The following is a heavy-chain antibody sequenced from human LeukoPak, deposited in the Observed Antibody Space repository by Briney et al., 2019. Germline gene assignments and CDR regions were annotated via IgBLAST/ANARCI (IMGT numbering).Heavy chain of an antibody. Sequence: PGGSLRLSCAASAAFGHIFRDSWMHWVRQALGKGLVWVSLIKSDGSGTIYADSVKGRFTISRDNAKNTLYLQMNSLRAEDTAVYFCATDWFGAVNSWGQGTLVTVSS. J-gene: IGHJ4*02. CDR1: GHIFRDSW. D-gene: IGHD3-16*01. V-gene: IGHV3-74*01. CDR2: IKSDGSGT. CDR3: ATDWFGAVNS.